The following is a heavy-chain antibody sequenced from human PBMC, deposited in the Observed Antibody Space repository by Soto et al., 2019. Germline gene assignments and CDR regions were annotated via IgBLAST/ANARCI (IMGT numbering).Heavy chain of an antibody. J-gene: IGHJ3*02. Sequence: GASVKGSCKASGYTFTSYGISWVRQAPGQGLEWMGWISAYNGNTNYAQKLQGRVTMTTDTSTSTAYMELRSLRSDDTAVYYCARVTSLCEQLAPIDAFDIWGQGTMVTVSS. D-gene: IGHD6-6*01. V-gene: IGHV1-18*01. CDR2: ISAYNGNT. CDR3: ARVTSLCEQLAPIDAFDI. CDR1: GYTFTSYG.